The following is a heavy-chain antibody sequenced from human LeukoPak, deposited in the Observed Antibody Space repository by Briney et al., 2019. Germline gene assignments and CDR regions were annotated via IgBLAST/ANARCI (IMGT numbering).Heavy chain of an antibody. D-gene: IGHD6-19*01. CDR2: ISGSGGST. J-gene: IGHJ4*02. V-gene: IGHV3-23*01. Sequence: PGGSLRLSCAASGFTFSSYAMSWVRQAPGKGLEWVSAISGSGGSTYYADSVKGRFTISRDNSKNTLYLQMNSLRAEDTAVYYCAKAGGYSSGWHPAPLDYWGQGTLVTVSS. CDR3: AKAGGYSSGWHPAPLDY. CDR1: GFTFSSYA.